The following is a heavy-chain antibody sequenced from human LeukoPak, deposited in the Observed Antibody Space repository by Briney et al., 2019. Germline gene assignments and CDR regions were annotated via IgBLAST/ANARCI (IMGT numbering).Heavy chain of an antibody. J-gene: IGHJ3*02. CDR1: GFTFSSYG. CDR2: IWYDGSNK. Sequence: GGSLRLSCAASGFTFSSYGMHWVRQAPGKGLEWVAVIWYDGSNKYYADSMKGRFTISRDNSKNTLYLQMNSLRAEDTAVYYCAKMTGYGNVNDAFDIWGQGTMVTVSS. V-gene: IGHV3-33*06. CDR3: AKMTGYGNVNDAFDI. D-gene: IGHD4-17*01.